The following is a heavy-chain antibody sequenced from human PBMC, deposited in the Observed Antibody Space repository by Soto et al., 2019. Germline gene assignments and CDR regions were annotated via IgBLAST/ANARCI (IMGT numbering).Heavy chain of an antibody. J-gene: IGHJ3*02. Sequence: SLRLSCAASGFTFSSYGMHWVRQAPGKGLEWVAVISYDGSNKYYADSVKGRFTISRDNSKNTLYLQMNSLRAEDTAVYYCAMEWEILLGGFGYAFDIWGQGRMVTVSS. D-gene: IGHD1-26*01. V-gene: IGHV3-30*03. CDR1: GFTFSSYG. CDR3: AMEWEILLGGFGYAFDI. CDR2: ISYDGSNK.